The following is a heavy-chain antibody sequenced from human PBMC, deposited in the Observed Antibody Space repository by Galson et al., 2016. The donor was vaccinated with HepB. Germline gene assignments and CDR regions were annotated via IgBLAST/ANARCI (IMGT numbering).Heavy chain of an antibody. D-gene: IGHD5-18*01. Sequence: SLRLSCAASGFTVSSDYMSWVRQAPGKGLEWVSVLHAGGATFYGESVKGRFTISRDNAKNSLYLQMNSLRDEDTAVYYCAREKTATIDYWGQGTLVTVSS. CDR2: LHAGGAT. V-gene: IGHV3-53*01. CDR1: GFTVSSDY. CDR3: AREKTATIDY. J-gene: IGHJ4*02.